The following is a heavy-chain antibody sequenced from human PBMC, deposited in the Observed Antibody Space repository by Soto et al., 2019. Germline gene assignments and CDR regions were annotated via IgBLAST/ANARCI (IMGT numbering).Heavy chain of an antibody. Sequence: GGSLRLSCAASGFTFSSYAMRWVRQAPGKGLEWVAVISYDGSNKYYADSVKGRFTISRDNSKNTLYLQMNSLRAEDTAVYYCARDPDYYYDSSGYYYFDYWGQGTLVTVSS. D-gene: IGHD3-22*01. V-gene: IGHV3-30-3*01. CDR2: ISYDGSNK. CDR1: GFTFSSYA. J-gene: IGHJ4*02. CDR3: ARDPDYYYDSSGYYYFDY.